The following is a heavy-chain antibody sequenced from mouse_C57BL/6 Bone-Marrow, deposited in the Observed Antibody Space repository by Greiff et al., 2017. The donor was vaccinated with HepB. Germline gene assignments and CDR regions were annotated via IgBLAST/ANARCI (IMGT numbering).Heavy chain of an antibody. D-gene: IGHD1-1*01. V-gene: IGHV3-1*01. Sequence: VQLKQSGPGMVKPSQSLSLTCTVTGYSITSGYDWHWIRHFPGNKLEWMGYISYSGSTNYNPSLKSRISITHDTSKNHFFLKLNSVTTEDTATYYCARERCDYYGSYWYFDVWGTGTTVTVSS. J-gene: IGHJ1*03. CDR1: GYSITSGYD. CDR3: ARERCDYYGSYWYFDV. CDR2: ISYSGST.